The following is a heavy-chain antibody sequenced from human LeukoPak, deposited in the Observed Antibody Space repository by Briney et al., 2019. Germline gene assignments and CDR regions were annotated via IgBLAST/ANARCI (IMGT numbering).Heavy chain of an antibody. D-gene: IGHD2-2*01. Sequence: GASVKVSCKASGYTFTGYYMHWVRQAPGQGLEWMGWINPNSGGTNYAQKFQGRVTMTRDTSISTAYMELSRLRSDDTAVYYCARGDVVPAVFNWFDPWGQGTLVTVSS. V-gene: IGHV1-2*02. J-gene: IGHJ5*02. CDR2: INPNSGGT. CDR1: GYTFTGYY. CDR3: ARGDVVPAVFNWFDP.